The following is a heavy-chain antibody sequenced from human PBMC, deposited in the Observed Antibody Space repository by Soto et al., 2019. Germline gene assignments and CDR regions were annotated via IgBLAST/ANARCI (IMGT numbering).Heavy chain of an antibody. CDR3: GRDYYDYIWGSYRPTFDY. D-gene: IGHD3-16*02. Sequence: ASVKVSCKASGYTFTSYAMHWVRQAPGQRLEWMGWINAGNGNTKYSQKFQGRVTITRDTSASTAYMELSSLRSEDTAVYYCGRDYYDYIWGSYRPTFDYWGQGTLVTVSS. CDR2: INAGNGNT. V-gene: IGHV1-3*01. CDR1: GYTFTSYA. J-gene: IGHJ4*02.